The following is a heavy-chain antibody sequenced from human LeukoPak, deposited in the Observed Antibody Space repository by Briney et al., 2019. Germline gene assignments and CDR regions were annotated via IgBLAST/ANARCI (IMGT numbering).Heavy chain of an antibody. CDR2: ISGSGGSA. Sequence: PGGSLRLSCAASRFTFSNYAMSWVRQAPGKGLEGVSVISGSGGSAYYADSVKGRFTVSRDNSKNTLLLQMNSLRAEDTALYYCAKSMRGYYRFDYWGQGTLVTVSS. J-gene: IGHJ4*02. CDR3: AKSMRGYYRFDY. V-gene: IGHV3-23*01. CDR1: RFTFSNYA. D-gene: IGHD3-3*01.